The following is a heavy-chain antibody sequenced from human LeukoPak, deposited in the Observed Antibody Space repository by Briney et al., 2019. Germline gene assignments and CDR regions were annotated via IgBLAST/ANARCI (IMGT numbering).Heavy chain of an antibody. CDR1: GYTFTSYY. Sequence: ASVKVSCKASGYTFTSYYMHWVRQAPGQGLEWMGIINPSGGSTSYAQKFQGRVTMTRDTSTSTVYMELSRLRSDDTAVYYCARAKGYYDRSGYYYYYGMDVWGQGTTVTVSS. V-gene: IGHV1-46*01. J-gene: IGHJ6*02. CDR3: ARAKGYYDRSGYYYYYGMDV. D-gene: IGHD3-22*01. CDR2: INPSGGST.